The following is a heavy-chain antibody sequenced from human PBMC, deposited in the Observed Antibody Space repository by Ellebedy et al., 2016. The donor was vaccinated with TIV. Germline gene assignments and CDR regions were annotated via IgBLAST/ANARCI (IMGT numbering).Heavy chain of an antibody. Sequence: AASVKVSCKASGGTFSSYSVSWVRQAPGQGLEWMGWISAYNGNTNYAQKFQGRVTMTTDTSTDTGYMELRSLRSDDTAVYYCARYSGSGTYYRNGMDVWGQGTTVTVSS. D-gene: IGHD3-10*01. CDR1: GGTFSSYS. CDR3: ARYSGSGTYYRNGMDV. CDR2: ISAYNGNT. V-gene: IGHV1-18*01. J-gene: IGHJ6*02.